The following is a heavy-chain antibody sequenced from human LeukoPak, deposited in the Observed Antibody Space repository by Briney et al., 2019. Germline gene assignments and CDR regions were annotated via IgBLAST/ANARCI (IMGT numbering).Heavy chain of an antibody. CDR3: ARDNPGYSSGGYDY. V-gene: IGHV4-59*01. CDR2: IYDSGRT. J-gene: IGHJ4*02. D-gene: IGHD6-19*01. CDR1: GGSISSYY. Sequence: SETLSLTCTVSGGSISSYYWSWIRQPPGKGLEWIGYIYDSGRTDFNPSLKSRVTISVDRSKDQFSLKLSSVTAADTAVYYCARDNPGYSSGGYDYWGQGTLVTVSS.